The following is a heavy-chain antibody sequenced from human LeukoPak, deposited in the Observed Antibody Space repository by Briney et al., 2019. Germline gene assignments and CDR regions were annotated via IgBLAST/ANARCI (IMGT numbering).Heavy chain of an antibody. V-gene: IGHV4-31*03. J-gene: IGHJ3*02. D-gene: IGHD2-2*01. Sequence: SETLSLTCTVSGGSLSSGGYYWSWLRQHPGKGLEWIGYIYYSGITYYNPSIKSRVTISVDTSKNQFSLKLSSVTAADTAVYYCARVSHSSNAFDIWGQGTMVTVSS. CDR3: ARVSHSSNAFDI. CDR2: IYYSGIT. CDR1: GGSLSSGGYY.